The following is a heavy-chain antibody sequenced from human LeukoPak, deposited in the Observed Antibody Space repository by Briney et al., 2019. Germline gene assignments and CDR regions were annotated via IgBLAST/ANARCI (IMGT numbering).Heavy chain of an antibody. J-gene: IGHJ4*02. D-gene: IGHD3-9*01. Sequence: GGSLRLSCAASGFTFSSYEMNWVRQAPGKGLEWVSYISSSGSTIYYADSVKGRFTISRDNAKNSLYLQINSLRAEDTALYYCAKSRLDILTAYVQWGQGTLVTVSS. CDR1: GFTFSSYE. CDR2: ISSSGSTI. V-gene: IGHV3-48*03. CDR3: AKSRLDILTAYVQ.